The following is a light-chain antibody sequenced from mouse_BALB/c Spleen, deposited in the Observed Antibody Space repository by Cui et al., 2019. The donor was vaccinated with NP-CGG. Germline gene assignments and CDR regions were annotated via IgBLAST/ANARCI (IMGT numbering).Light chain of an antibody. J-gene: IGLJ1*01. CDR1: TGAVTTSNY. CDR2: GTR. CDR3: ALWYSTHWV. Sequence: AVFTQEFALPTTPGGTVIFTCRSSTGAVTTSNYANWVQEKPDHLFTGLIGGTRNRAPAVPVRFAGSLIGDKAALTITGAQTEDDAMYFCALWYSTHWVFGGGTKLTVL. V-gene: IGLV2*02.